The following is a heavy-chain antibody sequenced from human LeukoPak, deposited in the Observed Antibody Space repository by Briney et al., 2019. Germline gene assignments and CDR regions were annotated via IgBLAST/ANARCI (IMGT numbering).Heavy chain of an antibody. J-gene: IGHJ4*02. Sequence: GGSLRLSCAAFGFTFSMYGIHWVRQAPGKGLEWVAVISHDETNKDYADTVKGRFTISRENSRNTVYLQMNSLRAEDTAVYYCARDPSGYDYFDYWGQGTLVTVSS. CDR3: ARDPSGYDYFDY. CDR2: ISHDETNK. V-gene: IGHV3-30*03. D-gene: IGHD5-12*01. CDR1: GFTFSMYG.